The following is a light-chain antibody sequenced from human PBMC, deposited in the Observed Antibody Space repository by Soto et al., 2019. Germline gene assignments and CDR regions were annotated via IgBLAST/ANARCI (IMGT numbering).Light chain of an antibody. V-gene: IGLV2-11*01. Sequence: QSVLTQPRSVSGSPGQSVTISCTGTSSDVGAYNYVSWYQQLPGNAHKFMIYDVTKRPSGVPDRFSGSKSGSTASLTISGLQAEDEADYYCCSYAGSNTFVFGGGTKLTVL. J-gene: IGLJ2*01. CDR1: SSDVGAYNY. CDR3: CSYAGSNTFV. CDR2: DVT.